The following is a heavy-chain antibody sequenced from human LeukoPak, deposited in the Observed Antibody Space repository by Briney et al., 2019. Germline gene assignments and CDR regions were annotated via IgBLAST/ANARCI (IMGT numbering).Heavy chain of an antibody. CDR2: INTNTGNP. J-gene: IGHJ4*02. CDR1: GYTFTSYA. D-gene: IGHD2-8*01. CDR3: ARGYCTNGVCYRAPSDY. V-gene: IGHV7-4-1*02. Sequence: ASVKVSCKASGYTFTSYAMNWVRQAPGQGLEWMGWINTNTGNPTYAQGFTRRFVFSLDTSVSTAYLQISSLKAEDTAVYYCARGYCTNGVCYRAPSDYWGQGTLVTVSS.